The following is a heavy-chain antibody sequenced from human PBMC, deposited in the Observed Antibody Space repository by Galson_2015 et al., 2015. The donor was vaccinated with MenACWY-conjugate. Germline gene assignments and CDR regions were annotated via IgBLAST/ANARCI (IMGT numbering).Heavy chain of an antibody. Sequence: SLRLSCAASGFTFGSYSMKWVRQAPGKGLEWVSYISDSSNTIVYADSVKGRFTISRDDAKNTLYLQMNSLRAEDTAVYYCARRDSSSWYRQYFQHWGQGTLVTVSS. CDR3: ARRDSSSWYRQYFQH. V-gene: IGHV3-48*01. D-gene: IGHD6-13*01. J-gene: IGHJ1*01. CDR2: ISDSSNTI. CDR1: GFTFGSYS.